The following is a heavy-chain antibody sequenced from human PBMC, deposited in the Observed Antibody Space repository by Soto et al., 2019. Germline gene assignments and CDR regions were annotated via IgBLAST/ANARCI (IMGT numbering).Heavy chain of an antibody. CDR2: LSYDGSNK. CDR3: AKDEVVAATQSLCSAFDC. J-gene: IGHJ4*02. Sequence: GGSLRLSCAASGFTFSSYGMHWVRQAPGKGLEWVAVLSYDGSNKYYGDSVKGRFTISRDKSKKTLYLQMNSLRAEDTAVYYCAKDEVVAATQSLCSAFDCWGQGTLVTVSS. D-gene: IGHD2-15*01. CDR1: GFTFSSYG. V-gene: IGHV3-30*18.